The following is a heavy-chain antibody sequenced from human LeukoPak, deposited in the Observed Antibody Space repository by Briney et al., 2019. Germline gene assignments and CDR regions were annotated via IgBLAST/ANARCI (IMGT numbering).Heavy chain of an antibody. CDR2: INPNSGAT. CDR1: GYTFTGYY. V-gene: IGHV1-2*02. J-gene: IGHJ4*02. D-gene: IGHD5-12*01. Sequence: ASVKVSCKASGYTFTGYYLHWVRQAPGQGVELMGRINPNSGATTYAQKFQGRVTMTRDTSISTAYMELSSLRSDDTAVYFCARGSGNDYLAVDFFWGQGTLVTVSS. CDR3: ARGSGNDYLAVDFF.